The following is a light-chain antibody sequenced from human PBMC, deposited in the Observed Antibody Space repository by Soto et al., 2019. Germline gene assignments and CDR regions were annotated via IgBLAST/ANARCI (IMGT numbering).Light chain of an antibody. CDR3: QQYNSYSRT. V-gene: IGKV1-5*03. CDR2: KAS. J-gene: IGKJ1*01. CDR1: QSISSW. Sequence: DIQMTQSPSTLSASVGDRVTITCRASQSISSWLAWYQQKPGKAPKLLIYKASSLESGVPSRFSGSGSGTEFTLTITSLQPDDFATYYCQQYNSYSRTFGHGTKV.